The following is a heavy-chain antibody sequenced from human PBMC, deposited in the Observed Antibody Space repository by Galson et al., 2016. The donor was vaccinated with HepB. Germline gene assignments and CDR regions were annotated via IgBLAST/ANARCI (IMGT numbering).Heavy chain of an antibody. CDR2: ITGSGGST. D-gene: IGHD3-16*02. J-gene: IGHJ4*02. Sequence: SLRLSCAASGFTLSSYAMSWVRQAPGKGLEWVSVITGSGGSTYYADSVKGRFTISRDNSKNTLYLQMNSLRAEDTAVYYCAKEATFGGVIVIPVGHWGQGTLVTGSS. V-gene: IGHV3-23*01. CDR1: GFTLSSYA. CDR3: AKEATFGGVIVIPVGH.